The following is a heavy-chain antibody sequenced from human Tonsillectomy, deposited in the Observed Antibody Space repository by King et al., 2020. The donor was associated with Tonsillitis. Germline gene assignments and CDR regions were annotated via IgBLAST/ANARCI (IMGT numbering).Heavy chain of an antibody. CDR3: ARGATGPTY. J-gene: IGHJ4*02. D-gene: IGHD1/OR15-1a*01. CDR2: IWSDGSNN. Sequence: VQLVESGGGVVQPGRSLRLSCAASGFTFSTYGMHWVRQAQGKGLQSVAVIWSDGSNNNYEDSVKGRCTISRDNSKTTLYLEMNSLSAEDTAVDYCARGATGPTYRGQGALVTVSS. V-gene: IGHV3-33*01. CDR1: GFTFSTYG.